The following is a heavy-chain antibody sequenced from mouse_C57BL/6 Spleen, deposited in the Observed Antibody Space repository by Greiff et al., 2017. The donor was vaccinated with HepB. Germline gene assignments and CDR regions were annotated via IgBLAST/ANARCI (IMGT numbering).Heavy chain of an antibody. V-gene: IGHV1-69*01. J-gene: IGHJ4*01. CDR2: IDPSDSYT. CDR3: AGRIYYYGSSYAMDY. Sequence: QVQLQQPGAELVMPGASVKLSCKASGYTFTSYWMHWVKQRPGQGLEWIGEIDPSDSYTNYNQKFKGKSTLTVDKSSSTAYMQLSSLTSEDSAVYYCAGRIYYYGSSYAMDYWGQGTSVTVSS. D-gene: IGHD1-1*01. CDR1: GYTFTSYW.